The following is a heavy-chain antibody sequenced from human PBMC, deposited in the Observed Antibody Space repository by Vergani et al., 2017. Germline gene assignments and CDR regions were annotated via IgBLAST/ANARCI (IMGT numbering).Heavy chain of an antibody. V-gene: IGHV3-23*04. CDR2: ISGSGGST. CDR3: AKEGLTIFGVVIAYFDY. Sequence: EVQLVESGGGLIQPGGSLRLSCAASGFTVSSNYMSWVRQAPGKGLEWVSAISGSGGSTYYADSVKGRFTSSRDNSKNTLYLQMNSLRAEDTAVYYCAKEGLTIFGVVIAYFDYWGQGTLVTVSS. D-gene: IGHD3-3*01. CDR1: GFTVSSNY. J-gene: IGHJ4*02.